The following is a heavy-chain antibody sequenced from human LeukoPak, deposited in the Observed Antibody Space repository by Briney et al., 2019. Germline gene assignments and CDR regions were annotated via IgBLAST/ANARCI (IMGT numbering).Heavy chain of an antibody. Sequence: PGGSLRLSCAASGFTFSDFAMAWVRQAPGKGLEWVSAISSGGGSTFYADSVKGPFTISRDNSRTSLYLLMNSLRAEDTSVYYCAKSMGSVDFDYCGQGTLVTVSS. CDR3: AKSMGSVDFDY. J-gene: IGHJ4*02. D-gene: IGHD2/OR15-2a*01. CDR1: GFTFSDFA. CDR2: ISSGGGST. V-gene: IGHV3-23*01.